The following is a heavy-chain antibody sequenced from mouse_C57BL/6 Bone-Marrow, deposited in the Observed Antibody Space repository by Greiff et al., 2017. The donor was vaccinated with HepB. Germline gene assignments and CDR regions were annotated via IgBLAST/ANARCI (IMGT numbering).Heavy chain of an antibody. CDR3: ARMWSRAY. D-gene: IGHD1-1*02. CDR2: IDPANGNT. V-gene: IGHV14-3*01. CDR1: GFNIKDYY. Sequence: EVKLQQSGAELVKPGASVKLSCTASGFNIKDYYMHWVKQRTEQGLEWIGRIDPANGNTKYAPKFQGKATITADTSSNTAYLQLSSLTSEDTAIYYCARMWSRAYWGQGTLVTVSA. J-gene: IGHJ3*01.